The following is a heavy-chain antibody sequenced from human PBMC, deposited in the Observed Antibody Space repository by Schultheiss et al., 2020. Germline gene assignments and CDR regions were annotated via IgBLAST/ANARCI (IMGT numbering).Heavy chain of an antibody. CDR3: ARHATQSGGYMDV. CDR1: SYSISSGYY. V-gene: IGHV4-38-2*02. J-gene: IGHJ6*03. Sequence: SQTLSLTCTVSSYSISSGYYWGWIRQPPGKGLEWIGSIDHSGSTYYNPSLESRVSISVDTSKNQFSLRLNSVTAPDTAVYYCARHATQSGGYMDVWAKGTTVTVSS. D-gene: IGHD2-15*01. CDR2: IDHSGST.